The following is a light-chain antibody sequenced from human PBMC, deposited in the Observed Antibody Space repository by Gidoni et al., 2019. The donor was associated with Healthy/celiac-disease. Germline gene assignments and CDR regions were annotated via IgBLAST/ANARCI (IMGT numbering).Light chain of an antibody. CDR2: KAT. CDR3: QQYNSYSRT. Sequence: DIQMTQSPSTLSASVGDRVTITCRASQSISSRLAWYQQKPRKALKLLIYKATSLGSGVPSRISGGGSRTEITLTISSLQPDDFTTYCCQQYNSYSRTFGRGTKVEIK. J-gene: IGKJ4*02. CDR1: QSISSR. V-gene: IGKV1-5*03.